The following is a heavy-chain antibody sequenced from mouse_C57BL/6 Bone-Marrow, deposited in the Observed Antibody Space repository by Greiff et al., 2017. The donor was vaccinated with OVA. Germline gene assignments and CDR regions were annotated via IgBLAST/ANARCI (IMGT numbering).Heavy chain of an antibody. Sequence: EVKLMESGGGLVQPKGSLKLSCAASGFSFNTYAMNWVRQAPGKGLEWVARIRSKSNNYATYYADSVKDRFTISRDDSESMLYLQMNNLKTEDTALYYCVRHYDGYSYAMDYWGQGTSVTVSS. D-gene: IGHD2-3*01. J-gene: IGHJ4*01. CDR1: GFSFNTYA. CDR3: VRHYDGYSYAMDY. V-gene: IGHV10-1*01. CDR2: IRSKSNNYAT.